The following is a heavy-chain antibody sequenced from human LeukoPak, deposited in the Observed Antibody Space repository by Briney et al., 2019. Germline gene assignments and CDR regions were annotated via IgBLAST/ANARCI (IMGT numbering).Heavy chain of an antibody. CDR1: GLSFSSFA. CDR2: MKGTGET. CDR3: ARASWVSTADAVR. D-gene: IGHD3-16*01. Sequence: PGGSLRLSCAASGLSFSSFAMSWVRQAPARGPEWLSSMKGTGETFYADSVRGRCTLFRDGSRNTVYLQLNNLRVEGTAVYYCARASWVSTADAVRWGQGTVVTVSS. V-gene: IGHV3-23*01. J-gene: IGHJ4*02.